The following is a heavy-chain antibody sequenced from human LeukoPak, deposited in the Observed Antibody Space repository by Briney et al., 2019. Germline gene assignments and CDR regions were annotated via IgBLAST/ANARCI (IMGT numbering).Heavy chain of an antibody. CDR2: IIPIFGTA. CDR1: GGTFSSYA. CDR3: ARDRSGNRWYPDGFDM. J-gene: IGHJ3*02. Sequence: SVKVSCKASGGTFSSYAISWVRQAPGQGLEWMGGIIPIFGTANYAQKLQGRVTMTTDTSTSTAYMELRSLRSDDTAVYFCARDRSGNRWYPDGFDMWGQGTVVTVSS. V-gene: IGHV1-69*05. D-gene: IGHD1-26*01.